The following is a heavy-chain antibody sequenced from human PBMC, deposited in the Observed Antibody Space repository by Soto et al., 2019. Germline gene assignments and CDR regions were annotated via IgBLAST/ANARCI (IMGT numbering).Heavy chain of an antibody. CDR3: AREVGDFYGMDV. J-gene: IGHJ6*02. CDR2: IGLGSSTK. Sequence: PGGSLRLSCAASGFTFRNYGMNWVRQAPGKGLEWVSYIGLGSSTKYYADSVKGRFTISRDNSKNTLYLQMNSLRAEDTAVYYCAREVGDFYGMDVWGQGTTVTVSS. CDR1: GFTFRNYG. V-gene: IGHV3-48*01. D-gene: IGHD4-17*01.